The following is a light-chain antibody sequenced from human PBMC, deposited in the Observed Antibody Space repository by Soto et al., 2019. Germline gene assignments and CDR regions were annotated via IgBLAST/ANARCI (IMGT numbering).Light chain of an antibody. CDR2: DAS. V-gene: IGKV3-11*01. J-gene: IGKJ1*01. CDR1: QSVSRY. CDR3: QQRSNWPTT. Sequence: EIVLTQAPATLSLSPGERATLSCRASQSVSRYLAWYQHKPGQAPRLLIYDASTRSTGIPARFSGSGSGTDFTLTISSLEPEDFAVYSCQQRSNWPTTFGQGTKVEI.